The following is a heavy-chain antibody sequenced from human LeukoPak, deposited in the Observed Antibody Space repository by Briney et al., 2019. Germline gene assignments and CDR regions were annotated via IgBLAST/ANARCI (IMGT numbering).Heavy chain of an antibody. V-gene: IGHV1-18*01. D-gene: IGHD3-16*02. CDR2: ISAYNGNT. Sequence: ASVKVSCKASGYTFTICGISWVRQAPGQGLEWMGWISAYNGNTNYAQKLQGRVTMTTDTSTSTAYMELRSLRSDDTAVYYCARGPHMITFGGVIVEGQTDWFDPWGQGTLVTVSS. J-gene: IGHJ5*02. CDR1: GYTFTICG. CDR3: ARGPHMITFGGVIVEGQTDWFDP.